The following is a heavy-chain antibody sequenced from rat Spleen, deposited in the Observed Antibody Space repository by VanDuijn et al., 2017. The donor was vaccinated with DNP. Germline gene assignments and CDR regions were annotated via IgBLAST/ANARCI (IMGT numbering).Heavy chain of an antibody. CDR1: GFTFSDYN. J-gene: IGHJ2*01. V-gene: IGHV5-7*01. CDR2: IHSDGSST. CDR3: ARHYYKGYFDY. Sequence: EVRLVESGGGLVQPGRSLKLSCAASGFTFSDYNMAWVRQAPKKGLEWVATIHSDGSSTYYGDSVRGRFTFSRDNAEGTLYLQMDSLRSEDTATYYCARHYYKGYFDYWGQGVMVTVSS. D-gene: IGHD1-1*01.